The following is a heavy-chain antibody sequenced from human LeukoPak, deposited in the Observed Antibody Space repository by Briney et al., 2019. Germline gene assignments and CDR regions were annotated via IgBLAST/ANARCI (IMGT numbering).Heavy chain of an antibody. CDR3: ASHSYGYNH. Sequence: ETLSLTCAVSGGSISSGGYSWSWVRQTPGKGLEWVANIKQDGSEKNYVDSVKGRFTIFRDNARNSLYLQMNSLRAEDTAVYYCASHSYGYNHWGQGTLVIVSS. D-gene: IGHD3-16*01. CDR2: IKQDGSEK. J-gene: IGHJ5*02. V-gene: IGHV3-7*01. CDR1: GGSISSGGYS.